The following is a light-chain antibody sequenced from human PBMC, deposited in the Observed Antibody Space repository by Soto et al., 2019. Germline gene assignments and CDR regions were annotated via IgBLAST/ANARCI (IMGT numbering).Light chain of an antibody. Sequence: EFVLTQPPGTVSLSPGERATLSCRASQSVSSYLAWYQQKPGQAPRLLIYDASNRATGIPARFSGSGSGTDFTLTISSLEPEDFAVYYCQQRSNWPSITFGQGTRLEIK. CDR1: QSVSSY. J-gene: IGKJ5*01. CDR3: QQRSNWPSIT. CDR2: DAS. V-gene: IGKV3-11*01.